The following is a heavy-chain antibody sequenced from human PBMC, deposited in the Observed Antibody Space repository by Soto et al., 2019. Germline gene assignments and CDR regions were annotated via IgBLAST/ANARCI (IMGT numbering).Heavy chain of an antibody. V-gene: IGHV1-18*01. CDR2: ISAYNGNT. CDR1: GYTFTSYG. CDR3: ARSNDGFSPQSSASGTYRPRAFDY. J-gene: IGHJ4*02. Sequence: ASVKVSCKASGYTFTSYGISWVRQAPGQGLEWMGWISAYNGNTNYAQKLQGRGTMTTDTSTSTAYMELRSLRSDDTALYYCARSNDGFSPQSSASGTYRPRAFDYWGQGTLVTVSS. D-gene: IGHD3-10*01.